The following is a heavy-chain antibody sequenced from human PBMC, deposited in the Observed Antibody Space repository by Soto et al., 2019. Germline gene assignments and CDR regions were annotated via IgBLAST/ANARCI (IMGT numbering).Heavy chain of an antibody. J-gene: IGHJ6*02. CDR1: GFTFSSYA. Sequence: EAHLLESGGDLVQPGGSLRLSCTASGFTFSSYAMSWVRQAPGKGLEWVSTITVTGSTRYYADSVEGRFTISRDNSENTLYLQMNGLRPEDTAVYYCTNHRGGPPYYFAMDVWGQGTTVTVSS. D-gene: IGHD2-15*01. CDR2: ITVTGSTR. V-gene: IGHV3-23*01. CDR3: TNHRGGPPYYFAMDV.